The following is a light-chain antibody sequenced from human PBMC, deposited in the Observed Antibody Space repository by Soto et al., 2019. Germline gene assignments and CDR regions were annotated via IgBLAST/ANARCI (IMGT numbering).Light chain of an antibody. CDR2: EVS. J-gene: IGKJ4*01. Sequence: EIVLTQSPATLSLSPGERATLSCRASQTVSSSLAWYQQKPGQAPRLLIYEVSNRATGIPARFSGSGSGADFTLTISSLEPGDFALYYCQQHINWPLTFGGGKKV. CDR3: QQHINWPLT. CDR1: QTVSSS. V-gene: IGKV3-11*01.